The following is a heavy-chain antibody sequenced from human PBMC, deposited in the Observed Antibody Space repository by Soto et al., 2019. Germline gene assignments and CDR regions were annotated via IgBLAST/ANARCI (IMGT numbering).Heavy chain of an antibody. Sequence: SGPTLVNPTQTLTLTCTFSGFSLSTSGVGVGWIRQPPGKALEWLALIYWDDDERYSPSLKSRLTITKDTSKNQVVLTMTNMDPVDTAVYYCSRRDRSGGSYYSDYWGQGTLVTVSS. D-gene: IGHD2-15*01. CDR1: GFSLSTSGVG. J-gene: IGHJ4*02. CDR2: IYWDDDE. CDR3: SRRDRSGGSYYSDY. V-gene: IGHV2-5*02.